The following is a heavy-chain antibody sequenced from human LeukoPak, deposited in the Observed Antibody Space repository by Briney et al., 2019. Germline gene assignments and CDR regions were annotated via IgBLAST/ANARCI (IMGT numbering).Heavy chain of an antibody. CDR1: GFTFSSYG. D-gene: IGHD4-23*01. J-gene: IGHJ4*02. CDR3: AKDANYGGNSILFDY. CDR2: LSYDGSNK. Sequence: GGSLRLSCAASGFTFSSYGMHWVRQAPGKGLEWVAVLSYDGSNKYYADSVKGRFTISRDNSKNTLYLQMNSLRAEDTAVYYCAKDANYGGNSILFDYWGQGTLVTVSS. V-gene: IGHV3-30*18.